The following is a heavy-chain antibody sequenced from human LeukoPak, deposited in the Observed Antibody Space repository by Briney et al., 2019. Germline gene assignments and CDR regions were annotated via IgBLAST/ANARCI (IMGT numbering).Heavy chain of an antibody. CDR2: INPNSGGT. J-gene: IGHJ5*02. CDR1: GYTFTGYY. D-gene: IGHD2-15*01. CDR3: ARDRRLLLGYCSGGSCYSGFDP. V-gene: IGHV1-2*02. Sequence: ASVKVSCKASGYTFTGYYMHWVRQAPGQGLEWRGWINPNSGGTNYAQKFQGRVTMTRDTSISTAYMELSRLRSDDTAVYYCARDRRLLLGYCSGGSCYSGFDPWGQGTLVTVSS.